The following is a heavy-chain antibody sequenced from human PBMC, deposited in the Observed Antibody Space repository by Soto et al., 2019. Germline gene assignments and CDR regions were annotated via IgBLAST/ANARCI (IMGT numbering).Heavy chain of an antibody. D-gene: IGHD3-16*01. CDR2: IIPFLGVT. Sequence: QVQLVQSGAEVKKPGSSVKVSCKSSGGTYSPYTINWVRQAPGQGLEWMGRIIPFLGVTNYGLKFQARVTITAAKATNTACMELRGLRFEDTAVYYCARDWESSVSTWSFGGFWGRGTLVTVSS. CDR1: GGTYSPYT. V-gene: IGHV1-69*08. CDR3: ARDWESSVSTWSFGGF. J-gene: IGHJ4*02.